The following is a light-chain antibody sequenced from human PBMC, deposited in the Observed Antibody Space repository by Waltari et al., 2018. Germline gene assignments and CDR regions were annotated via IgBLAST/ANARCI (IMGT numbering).Light chain of an antibody. V-gene: IGKV1-39*01. CDR1: QSISSY. Sequence: DIQMTQSPSSLSASVGDRVTITCRASQSISSYLNLYQQKPGKSPKLLIYAASSLQSGVPSRFSGSGSGTDFTLTISSLQPEDFETYYCQQSYSTPRTFGQGTKVEIK. J-gene: IGKJ1*01. CDR3: QQSYSTPRT. CDR2: AAS.